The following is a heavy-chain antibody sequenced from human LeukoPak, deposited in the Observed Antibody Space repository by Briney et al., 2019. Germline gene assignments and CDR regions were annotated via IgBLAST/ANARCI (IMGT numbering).Heavy chain of an antibody. D-gene: IGHD3-10*01. CDR2: SNDGTIQ. CDR1: GFTFRAYA. J-gene: IGHJ4*02. V-gene: IGHV3-30*04. CDR3: ARAMVRGVIPY. Sequence: PGGSLRLSCAASGFTFRAYAMHWVRQAPGKGLEWLAVSNDGTIQYYADSAKGRFTISRDNSRNIMNLQTDSLRPEDTALYYCARAMVRGVIPYWGQGTLVTVSS.